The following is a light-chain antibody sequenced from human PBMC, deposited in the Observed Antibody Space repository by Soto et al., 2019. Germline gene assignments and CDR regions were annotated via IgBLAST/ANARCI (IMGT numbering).Light chain of an antibody. J-gene: IGLJ1*01. CDR1: SSDVGGYNY. CDR2: EVS. CDR3: SSYTSSSTQLV. Sequence: QSVLTQPASVSGSPGQSITISCTGTSSDVGGYNYVSWYQQHPGKAPKLMIYEVSNRPSGVSNRFSGSKSGNTASLTISGLQAEDEADYYCSSYTSSSTQLVFGTGTKLTVL. V-gene: IGLV2-14*01.